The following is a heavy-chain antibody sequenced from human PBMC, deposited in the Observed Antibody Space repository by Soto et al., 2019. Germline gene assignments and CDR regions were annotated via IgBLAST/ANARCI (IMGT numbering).Heavy chain of an antibody. J-gene: IGHJ6*02. CDR1: GGSISSGGYY. CDR2: IYYSGST. Sequence: SETLSLTCTVSGGSISSGGYYWSWIRQHPGKGLEWIGYIYYSGSTYYNPSLKSRVTISVDTSKNQFSLKLSSVTAADTAVYYCARDYDFWSGHSGTNYYYGMDVWGQGTTVT. D-gene: IGHD3-3*01. CDR3: ARDYDFWSGHSGTNYYYGMDV. V-gene: IGHV4-31*03.